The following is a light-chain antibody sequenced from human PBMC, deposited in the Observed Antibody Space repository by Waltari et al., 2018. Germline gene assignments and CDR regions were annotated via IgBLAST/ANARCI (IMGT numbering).Light chain of an antibody. Sequence: QSVLTQPPSASGAPGQRVTISCSGSSPTLGSNNVNWYQQVPGTTPKPLIYRNDQRPSGVPDRFAGSKSGTSASLAISGLRSDDEADYFCASWDDSLNGRWEFGGGTKVTVI. CDR3: ASWDDSLNGRWE. V-gene: IGLV1-44*01. CDR2: RND. J-gene: IGLJ2*01. CDR1: SPTLGSNN.